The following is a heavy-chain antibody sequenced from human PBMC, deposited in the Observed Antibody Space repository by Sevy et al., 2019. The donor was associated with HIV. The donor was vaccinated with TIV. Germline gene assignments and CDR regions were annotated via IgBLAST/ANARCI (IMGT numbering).Heavy chain of an antibody. CDR2: VYDSGNS. V-gene: IGHV4-59*01. Sequence: SETLSLTCAVSGGSINSFFWSWIRQSPGKGLEWIGYVYDSGNSEYNPSLRSRVTIFVEPSKKQFSLKLSSVTAADTAVYYCARGGGIYYDSRGFHPQYYFDSWGQGTLVTVSS. D-gene: IGHD3-22*01. CDR1: GGSINSFF. J-gene: IGHJ4*02. CDR3: ARGGGIYYDSRGFHPQYYFDS.